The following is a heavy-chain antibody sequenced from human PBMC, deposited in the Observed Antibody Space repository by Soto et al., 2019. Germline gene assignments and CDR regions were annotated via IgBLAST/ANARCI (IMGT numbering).Heavy chain of an antibody. CDR3: AREDYYGSGSYYNFDAFDI. V-gene: IGHV6-1*01. CDR2: TYYGSKWYN. J-gene: IGHJ3*02. D-gene: IGHD3-10*01. Sequence: PSQTLSLTCAISGDSVSSNSAAWNWIRQSPSRGLEWLGRTYYGSKWYNDYAVSVKSRITINPDTSKNQFSLQLNSVTPEDTAVYYCAREDYYGSGSYYNFDAFDIWGQGTMVTVSS. CDR1: GDSVSSNSAA.